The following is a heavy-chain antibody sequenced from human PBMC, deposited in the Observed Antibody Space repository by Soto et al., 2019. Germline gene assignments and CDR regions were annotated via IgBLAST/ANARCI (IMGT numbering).Heavy chain of an antibody. Sequence: SETLSLTCAVSGGSISSGGYSWSWIRQPPGKGLEWIGYIYHSGSTYYNPSLKSRVTISVDRSKNQFSLKLSSVTAADTAVYYCARVQKDYGDRFDYWGQGTTVTAPQ. CDR3: ARVQKDYGDRFDY. CDR1: GGSISSGGYS. D-gene: IGHD4-17*01. J-gene: IGHJ4*02. V-gene: IGHV4-30-2*01. CDR2: IYHSGST.